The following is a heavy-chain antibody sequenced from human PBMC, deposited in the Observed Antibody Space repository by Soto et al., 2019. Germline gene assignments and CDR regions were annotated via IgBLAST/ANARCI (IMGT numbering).Heavy chain of an antibody. J-gene: IGHJ4*02. V-gene: IGHV3-30*03. CDR2: ASYDGSET. CDR3: VRDSGWPILNFDS. Sequence: GGSLRLSCTASGFDFRSYGIHWVRQSPGRGLEWVAAASYDGSETYYADSAKGRFTVSKEISKNTAFLQMNALRHEDTAVYFCVRDSGWPILNFDSWGQGTLVTVSS. D-gene: IGHD3-10*01. CDR1: GFDFRSYG.